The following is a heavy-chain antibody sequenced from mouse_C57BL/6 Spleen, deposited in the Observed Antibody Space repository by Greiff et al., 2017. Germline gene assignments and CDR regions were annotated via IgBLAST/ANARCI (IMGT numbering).Heavy chain of an antibody. CDR3: AGGSYNYARDY. D-gene: IGHD1-1*02. CDR1: GYSFTGYY. J-gene: IGHJ4*01. Sequence: VQLQQSGPELVKPGASVKISCKASGYSFTGYYMNWVKQSPEKSLEWIGEINPSTGGTTYNQKFKAKATLTVDKSSSTAYMQLKSLTSEDSAVYYCAGGSYNYARDYWGQGTSVTVSS. CDR2: INPSTGGT. V-gene: IGHV1-42*01.